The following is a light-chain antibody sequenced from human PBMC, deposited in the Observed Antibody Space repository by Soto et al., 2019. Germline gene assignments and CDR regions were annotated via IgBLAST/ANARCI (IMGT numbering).Light chain of an antibody. CDR2: GAS. J-gene: IGKJ1*01. CDR3: HQYGSSAWT. CDR1: QSVSSSY. V-gene: IGKV3-20*01. Sequence: EIVLTQSPGTLSLSPGERATLSCRTRQSVSSSYLAWYQQKPGQAPRLLIYGASTRATGIPARFSGSGSGTDFTLTISRLETEDFAVYYCHQYGSSAWTFGQGTKGDIK.